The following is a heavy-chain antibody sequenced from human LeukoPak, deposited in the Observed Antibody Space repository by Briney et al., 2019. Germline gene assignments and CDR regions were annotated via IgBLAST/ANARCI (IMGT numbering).Heavy chain of an antibody. J-gene: IGHJ6*03. Sequence: GGSLRLSCAASGFTFSNAWMSWVRQAPGKGLEWVGRIKSKTDGGTTDYAAPVKGRFTISRDDSKNTLYLQMNSLKASDTAMYYCARHRQYCSGGSCYSGYYYYYYMDVWGKGTTVTISS. D-gene: IGHD2-15*01. CDR1: GFTFSNAW. V-gene: IGHV3-15*01. CDR2: IKSKTDGGTT. CDR3: ARHRQYCSGGSCYSGYYYYYYMDV.